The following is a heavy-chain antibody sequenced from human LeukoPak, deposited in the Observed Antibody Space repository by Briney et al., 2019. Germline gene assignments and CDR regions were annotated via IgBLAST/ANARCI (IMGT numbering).Heavy chain of an antibody. D-gene: IGHD5-12*01. V-gene: IGHV3-48*03. CDR2: ISSGGYTA. CDR3: ARSKRDIVATIGY. J-gene: IGHJ4*02. CDR1: GFTFSDYE. Sequence: GGSLRLSCAASGFTFSDYETNWVRQAPGKGLEWLSYISSGGYTADYADSVKGRFTISRDNAKNSVYLRMHSLRAEDTGLYYCARSKRDIVATIGYWGQGTLVAVSS.